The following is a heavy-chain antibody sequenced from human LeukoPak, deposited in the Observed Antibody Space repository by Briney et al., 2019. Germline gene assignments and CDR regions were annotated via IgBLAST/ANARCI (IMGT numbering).Heavy chain of an antibody. J-gene: IGHJ5*02. CDR3: ARAPIKVRGVTRGYNWFDP. CDR2: MNPNSGNT. CDR1: GYTFTSYD. Sequence: ASVKVSCKASGYTFTSYDINWVRQATGQGLEWMGWMNPNSGNTGYAQKFQGRVTMTRNTSISTAYMELSSLRSEDTAVYYCARAPIKVRGVTRGYNWFDPWGQGTLVTVSS. V-gene: IGHV1-8*01. D-gene: IGHD3-10*01.